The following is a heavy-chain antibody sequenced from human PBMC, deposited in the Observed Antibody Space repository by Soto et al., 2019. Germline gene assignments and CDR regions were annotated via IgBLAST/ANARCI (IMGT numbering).Heavy chain of an antibody. CDR3: ARYGRDDHGKNNWFGP. D-gene: IGHD2-21*01. CDR1: GGAFSGFD. Sequence: PSETLSLTCAVSGGAFSGFDWSWIRQSPGKGLEWIGEVHRRGSLNYNPSLKSRVTISQDMSKRQLSLRLTSVTAADTGVYFCARYGRDDHGKNNWFGPWGPGTLVTVSS. CDR2: VHRRGSL. V-gene: IGHV4-34*01. J-gene: IGHJ5*02.